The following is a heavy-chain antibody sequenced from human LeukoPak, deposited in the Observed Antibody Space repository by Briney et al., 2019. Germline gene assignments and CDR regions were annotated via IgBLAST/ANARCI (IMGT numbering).Heavy chain of an antibody. V-gene: IGHV4-38-2*02. CDR1: GYSISSGYY. J-gene: IGHJ6*03. CDR3: AREGLQYPYYYYYMDV. CDR2: IYHSGST. D-gene: IGHD4-11*01. Sequence: PSETLSLTCTVSGYSISSGYYWGWIRQPPGKGLEWIGSIYHSGSTYYNPSLKSRVTISVDTSKNQFSLKLSSVTAADAAVYYCAREGLQYPYYYYYMDVWGKGTTVTVSS.